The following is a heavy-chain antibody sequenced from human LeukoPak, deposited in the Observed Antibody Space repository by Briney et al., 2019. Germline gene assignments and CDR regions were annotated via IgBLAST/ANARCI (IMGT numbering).Heavy chain of an antibody. D-gene: IGHD5-18*01. V-gene: IGHV3-30*02. CDR1: GFTFSSYG. CDR3: ARAGYSYGGGFEVGY. Sequence: GGSLRLSCAASGFTFSSYGMHWVRQAPGKGLEWVAFIRYDGSNKYYADSVKGRFTISRDNSKNTLYLQMNSLRAEDTAVYYCARAGYSYGGGFEVGYWGQGTLVTVSS. CDR2: IRYDGSNK. J-gene: IGHJ4*02.